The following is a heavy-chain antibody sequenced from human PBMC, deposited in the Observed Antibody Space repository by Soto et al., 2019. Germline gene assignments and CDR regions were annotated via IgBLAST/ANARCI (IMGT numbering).Heavy chain of an antibody. J-gene: IGHJ4*02. CDR1: GYTFPSHG. CDR2: ISTYNGNT. Sequence: QVQLVQSGAELKKPGASVKVSCTASGYTFPSHGISRVRQAPGQGLEWMGWISTYNGNTNYAQKFQDRVTLTKDTSTSTLYMEMRRARSDDAAVDYWARDGEDEEWAENDDAGGRSDHWGQGTLVTASS. V-gene: IGHV1-18*04. D-gene: IGHD3-10*01. CDR3: ARDGEDEEWAENDDAGGRSDH.